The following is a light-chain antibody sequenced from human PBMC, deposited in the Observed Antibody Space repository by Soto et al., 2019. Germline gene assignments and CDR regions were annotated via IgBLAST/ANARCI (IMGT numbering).Light chain of an antibody. CDR3: QQLNSYPLT. Sequence: IQLTQSPSSLSASVGDRVTITCWASQGISSYLAWYQQKPGKAPKLLIYAASTLQSGVPSRFSGSGSGTDFTLTISSLQPEGFATYYCQQLNSYPLTFGGGTKVEIK. CDR2: AAS. CDR1: QGISSY. V-gene: IGKV1-9*01. J-gene: IGKJ4*01.